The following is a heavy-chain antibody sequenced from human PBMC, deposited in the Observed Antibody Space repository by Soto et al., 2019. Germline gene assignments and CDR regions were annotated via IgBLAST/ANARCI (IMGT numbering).Heavy chain of an antibody. CDR1: GFTFSSYW. CDR3: ARAGGYCSSTSCYFNYYYMDV. D-gene: IGHD2-2*01. CDR2: IKQDGSEK. J-gene: IGHJ6*03. Sequence: EVQLVESGGGLVQPGVSLRLSCAASGFTFSSYWMSWVRQAPGKGLEWVANIKQDGSEKYYVDSVKGRFTISRDNAKKSLYLQMNSLRAEDTAVYYCARAGGYCSSTSCYFNYYYMDVWGKGTTVTVSS. V-gene: IGHV3-7*01.